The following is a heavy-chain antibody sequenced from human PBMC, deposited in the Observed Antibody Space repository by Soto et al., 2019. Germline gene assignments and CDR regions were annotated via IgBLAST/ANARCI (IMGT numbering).Heavy chain of an antibody. D-gene: IGHD4-17*01. J-gene: IGHJ4*02. CDR1: GGSISSGGYS. V-gene: IGHV4-30-2*01. Sequence: QLQLQESGSGLVKPSQTLSLTCAVSGGSISSGGYSCNWIRQPPGKGLEWVGYTYHSGSTYYNPSLKSRVTISVDRSKNQFSLKLSSVTAADTAVYYCARGMTTVTTFDYWGQGTLVTVSS. CDR2: TYHSGST. CDR3: ARGMTTVTTFDY.